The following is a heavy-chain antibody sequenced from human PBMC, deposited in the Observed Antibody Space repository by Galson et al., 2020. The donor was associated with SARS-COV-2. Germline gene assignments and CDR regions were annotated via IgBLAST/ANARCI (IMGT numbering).Heavy chain of an antibody. CDR2: INNRGST. J-gene: IGHJ6*03. D-gene: IGHD2-2*01. V-gene: IGHV4-34*01. Sequence: SETMSLTCAVNGGSFKNYYWTWIRQSPGKGLQWIGEINNRGSTNYDPSLQGRVAMSVDTSKNQFSLRLSSVTAADTAVYYCVRGAEERRIRLVVPYYYSFMDVLGGGTAVALSS. CDR1: GGSFKNYY. CDR3: VRGAEERRIRLVVPYYYSFMDV.